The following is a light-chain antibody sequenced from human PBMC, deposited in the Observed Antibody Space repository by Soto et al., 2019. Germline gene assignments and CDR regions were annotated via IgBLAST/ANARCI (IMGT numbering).Light chain of an antibody. J-gene: IGLJ2*01. Sequence: QSVLTQPASVSGSPGQSITISCTGTSSDIGRYNYVSWYQHSPGKAPKLIIYDVSDRPSGVSNRFSGSKSGTTASLTISGLQAEDEADYYCGSYTSSDTMIFSGGTKLTVL. V-gene: IGLV2-14*03. CDR1: SSDIGRYNY. CDR2: DVS. CDR3: GSYTSSDTMI.